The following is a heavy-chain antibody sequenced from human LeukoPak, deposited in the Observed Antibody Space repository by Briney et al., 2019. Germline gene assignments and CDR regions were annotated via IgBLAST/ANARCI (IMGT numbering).Heavy chain of an antibody. J-gene: IGHJ2*01. CDR3: AKAYTGYSGAARGYFDL. CDR1: GFTFSSYA. Sequence: PGGSLRLSCAASGFTFSSYAMSWVRQAPGKGLEWVSAISGSGGSTYYADSVKGRLTISRDNSKNTLYLQMNSLRAEDTAVYYCAKAYTGYSGAARGYFDLRGRGTLVTVSS. D-gene: IGHD1-26*01. V-gene: IGHV3-23*01. CDR2: ISGSGGST.